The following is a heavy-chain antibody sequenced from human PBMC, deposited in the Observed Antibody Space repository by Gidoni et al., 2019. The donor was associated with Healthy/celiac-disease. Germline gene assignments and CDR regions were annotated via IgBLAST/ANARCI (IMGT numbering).Heavy chain of an antibody. D-gene: IGHD3-22*01. CDR3: ARTTYYYDSSGFYRGVYYFDY. V-gene: IGHV4-30-4*01. Sequence: GDYYWSWIRQPPGKGLEWIGYIYYSGSTYYNPSLKSRVTISVDTSKNQFSLKLSSVTAADTAVYYCARTTYYYDSSGFYRGVYYFDYWGQGTLVTVSS. CDR1: GDYY. CDR2: IYYSGST. J-gene: IGHJ4*02.